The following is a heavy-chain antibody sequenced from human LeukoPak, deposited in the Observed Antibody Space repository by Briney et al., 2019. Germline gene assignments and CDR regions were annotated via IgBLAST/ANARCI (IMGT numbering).Heavy chain of an antibody. Sequence: PGGSLRLSCAASGFTSSSYSMNWVRQAPGKGLEWVSYISSTSSTIYYADSVKGRFTISRDIAKNSLYLEMNSLRDEDTAVYYCARDHYGDYYFDYWGRGTLVTVSS. CDR2: ISSTSSTI. D-gene: IGHD4-17*01. CDR1: GFTSSSYS. V-gene: IGHV3-48*02. CDR3: ARDHYGDYYFDY. J-gene: IGHJ4*02.